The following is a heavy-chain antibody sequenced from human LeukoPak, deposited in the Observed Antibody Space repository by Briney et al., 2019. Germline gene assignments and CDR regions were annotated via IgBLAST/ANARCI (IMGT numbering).Heavy chain of an antibody. Sequence: GRSLRLSCAASGFTFSSYAMHWVRQAPGKGLEWVAVISYDGSNKYYADSVKGRFTISRDNSKNTLYLQMNSLRAEDTAVYYCARDLFGVAGTTVDYWGQGTLVTVSS. CDR1: GFTFSSYA. CDR2: ISYDGSNK. V-gene: IGHV3-30-3*01. CDR3: ARDLFGVAGTTVDY. J-gene: IGHJ4*02. D-gene: IGHD6-19*01.